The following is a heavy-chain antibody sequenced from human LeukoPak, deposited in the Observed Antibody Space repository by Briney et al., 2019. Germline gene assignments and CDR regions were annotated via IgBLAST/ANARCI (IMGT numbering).Heavy chain of an antibody. CDR2: INWNGGST. J-gene: IGHJ4*02. D-gene: IGHD6-19*01. CDR1: GFTFDDYG. V-gene: IGHV3-20*04. Sequence: GGSLRLSCAASGFTFDDYGMSWVRQAPGKGLEWVSGINWNGGSTGYADSVKGRFTISRDNAKNSLYLQMNSLRAEDTAVYSCAKDQWLVLDYWGQGTLVTVSS. CDR3: AKDQWLVLDY.